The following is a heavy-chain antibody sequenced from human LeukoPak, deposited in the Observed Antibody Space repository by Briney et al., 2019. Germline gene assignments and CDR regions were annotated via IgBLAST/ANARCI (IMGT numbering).Heavy chain of an antibody. CDR1: EYTFTGYY. CDR2: INPNSGTT. J-gene: IGHJ4*02. CDR3: ARDLMTTPTWDFDY. V-gene: IGHV1-2*02. Sequence: ASVKVSCKGSEYTFTGYYMHWVRQTPGQRLEWMGWINPNSGTTNYAQKFQGRVTVTSDTSIRTAYMELSRLESDDTAVYYCARDLMTTPTWDFDYWGQGTLVTVAS. D-gene: IGHD3-16*01.